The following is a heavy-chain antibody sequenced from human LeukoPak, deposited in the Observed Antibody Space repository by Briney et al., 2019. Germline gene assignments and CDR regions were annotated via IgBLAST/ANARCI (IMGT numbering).Heavy chain of an antibody. Sequence: SETLSLTCVVYVGSFSGYYWSWIRQPLGEGLEWIGEINHSGSTNYNPSLKSRVTISVDTSKNQFSLKLSSVTAADTAVYYCARGRYDMALDYWGQGTLVTVSS. CDR1: VGSFSGYY. V-gene: IGHV4-34*01. CDR2: INHSGST. D-gene: IGHD3-9*01. CDR3: ARGRYDMALDY. J-gene: IGHJ4*02.